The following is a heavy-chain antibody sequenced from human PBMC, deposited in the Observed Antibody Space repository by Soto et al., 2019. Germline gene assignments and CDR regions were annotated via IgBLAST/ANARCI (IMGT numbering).Heavy chain of an antibody. D-gene: IGHD5-18*01. Sequence: GESLKISCKGSGYSFTSYWISWVRQMPGKGLEWMGRIDPSDSYTNYSPSFQGHVTISADKSISTAYLQWSSLKASDTAMYYCARIVTGAVWDTATRIDNSFDLWGQGTLGTLSS. CDR2: IDPSDSYT. J-gene: IGHJ5*02. CDR1: GYSFTSYW. CDR3: ARIVTGAVWDTATRIDNSFDL. V-gene: IGHV5-10-1*01.